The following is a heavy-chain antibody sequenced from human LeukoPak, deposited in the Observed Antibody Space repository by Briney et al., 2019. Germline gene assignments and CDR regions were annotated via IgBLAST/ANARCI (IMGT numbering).Heavy chain of an antibody. CDR1: GDSVSSNSAA. CDR3: AGPGRFDP. V-gene: IGHV6-1*01. CDR2: TYSRSKWYN. J-gene: IGHJ5*02. Sequence: SQTLSLTCAISGDSVSSNSAAWNWIGQSPSRGLEWLGRTYSRSKWYNEYSVSVKSRITINPDTSKNQFSLKLSSVTAADTAVYYCAGPGRFDPWGQGTLVTVSS.